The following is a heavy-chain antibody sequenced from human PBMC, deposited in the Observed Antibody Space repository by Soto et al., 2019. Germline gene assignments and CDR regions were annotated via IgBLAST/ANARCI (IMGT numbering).Heavy chain of an antibody. V-gene: IGHV3-23*01. D-gene: IGHD2-21*01. CDR1: GFTFRSSA. CDR2: ISGNGGST. CDR3: AKVVGDGHDYYDS. Sequence: GGSLRLSCAASGFTFRSSALGWVRQAPGKGLEWVSGISGNGGSTYYADSVKGRFTISRDTSKNTLYLQMDSLGAEDTAIYYCAKVVGDGHDYYDSWGQGT. J-gene: IGHJ4*02.